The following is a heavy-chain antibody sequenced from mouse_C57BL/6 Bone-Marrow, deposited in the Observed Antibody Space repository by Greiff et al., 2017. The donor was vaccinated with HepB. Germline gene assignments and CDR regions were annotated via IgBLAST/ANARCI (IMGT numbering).Heavy chain of an antibody. CDR3: ARQEGNYDYYAMDY. CDR2: ISSGSSTI. J-gene: IGHJ4*01. V-gene: IGHV5-17*01. D-gene: IGHD2-1*01. Sequence: EVKLMESGGGSVKPGGSLKLSCAASGFTFSDYGMHWVRQAPEKGLEWVAYISSGSSTIYYAHTVKGRFTISTDNARNTLFLQLNSLRSEDTAMYSCARQEGNYDYYAMDYWGQGTSVTVSS. CDR1: GFTFSDYG.